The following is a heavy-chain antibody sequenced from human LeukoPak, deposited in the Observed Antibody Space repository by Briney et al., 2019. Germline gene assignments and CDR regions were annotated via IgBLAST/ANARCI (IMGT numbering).Heavy chain of an antibody. V-gene: IGHV3-74*01. CDR2: INPDGTSP. CDR3: VRGTNDWTGIDY. CDR1: GFTFRNYW. D-gene: IGHD2-8*01. Sequence: PGGSLRLSCAASGFTFRNYWMHWARQVPGKGLVWVSRINPDGTSPHCADSVKGRFTISRDNARNILYLQMNSLRVEDTAIYYCVRGTNDWTGIDYWGQGILVTVSS. J-gene: IGHJ4*02.